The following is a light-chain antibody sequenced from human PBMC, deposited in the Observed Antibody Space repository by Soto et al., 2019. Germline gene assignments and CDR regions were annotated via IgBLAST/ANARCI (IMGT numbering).Light chain of an antibody. CDR1: SSDVGAYDA. CDR3: CSSAPESTYV. CDR2: RGT. Sequence: QSALAQPASVSGSPGQSITISCTGTSSDVGAYDAVSWYQQHPGKAPQVIIYRGTKRPSGVSTRFSGSVSGNTASLTVSGLQAEDKAEYFCCSSAPESTYVFGTGTQLTVL. J-gene: IGLJ7*01. V-gene: IGLV2-23*01.